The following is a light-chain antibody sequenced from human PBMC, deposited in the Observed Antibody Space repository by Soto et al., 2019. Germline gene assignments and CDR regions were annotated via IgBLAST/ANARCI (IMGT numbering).Light chain of an antibody. CDR2: GAS. J-gene: IGKJ5*01. V-gene: IGKV3D-20*02. Sequence: ESVLTQSPGTLSLSPGERATLSCSASQSVSNHYLAWDQQKPGQAPRLLIYGASTRATGIPDRFSGSGSGTDFTLTISRLEPEDSALYYCQQRSNWPPITFGQGTRLEIK. CDR3: QQRSNWPPIT. CDR1: QSVSNHY.